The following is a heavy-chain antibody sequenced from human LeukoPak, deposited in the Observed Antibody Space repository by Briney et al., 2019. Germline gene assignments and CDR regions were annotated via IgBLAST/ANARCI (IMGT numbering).Heavy chain of an antibody. V-gene: IGHV1-69*04. CDR2: IIPILGIA. CDR3: ARGYCSGGSCYPDY. CDR1: GGTFSSYA. J-gene: IGHJ4*02. D-gene: IGHD2-15*01. Sequence: SVKVSCKASGGTFSSYAISWVRQAPGQGLEWMGRIIPILGIANYAQKFQGRVTITADKSTSTAYMELSSLRSEDTAVYYCARGYCSGGSCYPDYWGQGTLVTVSS.